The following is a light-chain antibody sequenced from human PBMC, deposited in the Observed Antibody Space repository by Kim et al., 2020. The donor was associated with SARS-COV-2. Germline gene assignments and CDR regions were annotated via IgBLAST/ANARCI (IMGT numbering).Light chain of an antibody. J-gene: IGLJ2*01. CDR2: QNT. Sequence: SVSPDHTASITCSGDNLGNKYGCWYQQKPGQSPVLVIYQNTKRPSGIPERFSGSNSGNTATLTISGTQAMDESDFYCQAWDGTTVVFGGGTKLTVL. CDR1: NLGNKY. V-gene: IGLV3-1*01. CDR3: QAWDGTTVV.